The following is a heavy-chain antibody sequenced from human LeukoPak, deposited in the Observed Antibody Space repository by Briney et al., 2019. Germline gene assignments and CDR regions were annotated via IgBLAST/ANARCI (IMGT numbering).Heavy chain of an antibody. V-gene: IGHV1-69*05. Sequence: EASVKVSCKASGGTFSSSAISWVRQAPGQGLEWMGGIIPIFGTANYAQKFQGRVTITTDESTSTAYMELSSLRSEDTAVYYCARYSSSSDYFDYWGQGTLVTVPS. J-gene: IGHJ4*02. CDR3: ARYSSSSDYFDY. CDR1: GGTFSSSA. CDR2: IIPIFGTA. D-gene: IGHD6-6*01.